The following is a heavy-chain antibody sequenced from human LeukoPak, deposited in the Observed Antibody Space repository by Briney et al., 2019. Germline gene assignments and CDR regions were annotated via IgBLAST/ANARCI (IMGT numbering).Heavy chain of an antibody. J-gene: IGHJ6*02. V-gene: IGHV1-69*04. CDR3: ARDSGRGASHYYYYGMDV. CDR2: IIPILGIA. CDR1: GGTFSSYD. D-gene: IGHD3-10*01. Sequence: VASVKVSCKASGGTFSSYDISWVRQAPGQGLEWMGRIIPILGIANYAQKFQGRVTITADKSTSTAYMELSSLRSEDTAVYYCARDSGRGASHYYYYGMDVWGQGTTVTVSS.